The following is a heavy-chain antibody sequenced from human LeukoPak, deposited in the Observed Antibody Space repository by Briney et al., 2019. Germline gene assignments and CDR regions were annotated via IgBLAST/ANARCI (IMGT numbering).Heavy chain of an antibody. CDR1: GGSISSGDYY. D-gene: IGHD2-2*01. J-gene: IGHJ4*02. CDR2: IYYSGST. CDR3: ARAPVVLAAMGGPFDY. Sequence: SETLSLTCTVSGGSISSGDYYWSWIRQPPGKGLEWIGYIYYSGSTYYNPSLESRVTISVDTSKNQFSLKLSSVTAADTAVYYCARAPVVLAAMGGPFDYWGQGTLVTVSS. V-gene: IGHV4-30-4*01.